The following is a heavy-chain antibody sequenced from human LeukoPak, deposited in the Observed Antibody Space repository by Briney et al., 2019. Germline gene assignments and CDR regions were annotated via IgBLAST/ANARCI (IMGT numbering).Heavy chain of an antibody. Sequence: GGSLRLSCAASGFTVSSNYMSWVRQAPGKGLEWVSVIYSGGGTYYADSVKGRFTISRDNSKNTLYLQMNSLRAEDTAVYYCARELWLSPRYYYYMDVWGKGTTVTVSS. CDR3: ARELWLSPRYYYYMDV. CDR2: IYSGGGT. D-gene: IGHD6-19*01. V-gene: IGHV3-66*02. CDR1: GFTVSSNY. J-gene: IGHJ6*03.